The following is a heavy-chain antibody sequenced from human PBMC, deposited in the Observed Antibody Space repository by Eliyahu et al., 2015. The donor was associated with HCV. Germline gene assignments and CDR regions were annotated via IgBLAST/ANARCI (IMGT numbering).Heavy chain of an antibody. CDR3: ARDGGYSEIDF. CDR2: IWPDGSIE. CDR1: GFTFTSYX. D-gene: IGHD4-23*01. J-gene: IGHJ4*02. Sequence: QVQLVESGGGVVQXGGSLRLXCTASGFTFTSYXFXXVRQAPGKGLEWLSFIWPDGSIEHYADSVKGRFTISRDNAKNTLYLQMNGLRVEDTAVYYCARDGGYSEIDFWGQGTQVTVSS. V-gene: IGHV3-33*01.